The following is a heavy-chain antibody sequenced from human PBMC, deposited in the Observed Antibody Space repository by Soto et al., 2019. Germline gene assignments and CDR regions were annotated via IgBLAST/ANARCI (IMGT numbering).Heavy chain of an antibody. CDR2: VFSNDEK. V-gene: IGHV2-26*01. Sequence: QVTLKESGPVLVKPTETLTLTCTVSGFSLSNARMGVSWIRQPPGKALEWLAHVFSNDEKSYSTSLKSRLTISKDTSKSQVVLTMTNMDPVDTATYYCARILRVGATLGRFDPWGQGTLVTVSS. D-gene: IGHD1-26*01. CDR3: ARILRVGATLGRFDP. J-gene: IGHJ5*02. CDR1: GFSLSNARMG.